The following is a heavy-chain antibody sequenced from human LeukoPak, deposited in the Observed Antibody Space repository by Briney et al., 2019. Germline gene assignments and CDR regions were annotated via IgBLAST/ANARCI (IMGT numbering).Heavy chain of an antibody. D-gene: IGHD2-15*01. CDR2: ISAYNGNT. CDR3: ARGVRRSGYCSGGSCYSRLGY. V-gene: IGHV1-18*01. J-gene: IGHJ4*02. Sequence: ASVKVSCKASGYTFTSYGISWVRQAPGQGLEWMGWISAYNGNTNYAQKLQGRVTMTTDTSTSTAYMELRSLRSDDTAVYYCARGVRRSGYCSGGSCYSRLGYWGQGTLVTVSS. CDR1: GYTFTSYG.